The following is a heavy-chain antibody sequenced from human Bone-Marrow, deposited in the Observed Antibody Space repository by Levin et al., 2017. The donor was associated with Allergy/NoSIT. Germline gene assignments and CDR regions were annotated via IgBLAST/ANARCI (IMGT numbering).Heavy chain of an antibody. Sequence: PGGSLRLSCTVSGGSISTNTYYWGWIRQPPGKGLEWIGNIYYSGSTYYNPSLKGRVTISVDTSKNQFSLTLNSVTAADTAVYYCARTSGSWPHVSFDIWGQGTMVAVSS. CDR2: IYYSGST. J-gene: IGHJ3*02. CDR3: ARTSGSWPHVSFDI. CDR1: GGSISTNTYY. V-gene: IGHV4-39*07. D-gene: IGHD2-15*01.